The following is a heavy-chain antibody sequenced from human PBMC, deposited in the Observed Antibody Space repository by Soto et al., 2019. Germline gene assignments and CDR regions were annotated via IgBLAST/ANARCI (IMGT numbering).Heavy chain of an antibody. Sequence: SETLSLTCTVSGGSISSSSYYWGWIRQPPGKGLEWIGSIYYSGSTYYNPSLKSRVTISVDTSKNQFSLKLSSVTAADTAVYYCARIAALTDYYYYGMDVWGQGTTVTVSS. D-gene: IGHD6-6*01. J-gene: IGHJ6*02. V-gene: IGHV4-39*01. CDR1: GGSISSSSYY. CDR2: IYYSGST. CDR3: ARIAALTDYYYYGMDV.